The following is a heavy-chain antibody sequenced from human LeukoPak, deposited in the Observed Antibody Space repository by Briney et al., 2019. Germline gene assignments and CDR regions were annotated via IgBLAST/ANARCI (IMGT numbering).Heavy chain of an antibody. CDR3: ARLDIDCYSTSCCPRWFDP. V-gene: IGHV4-30-4*01. Sequence: SETLSLTCTVSGGSISSGDYYWSWIRQPPGKGLEWIGRIYHSGSTYYNPSLKSRVSMSVDTSKNQFSLKLSSVTAADTAVYYCARLDIDCYSTSCCPRWFDPWGQGTLVTVSS. D-gene: IGHD2-2*01. J-gene: IGHJ5*02. CDR1: GGSISSGDYY. CDR2: IYHSGST.